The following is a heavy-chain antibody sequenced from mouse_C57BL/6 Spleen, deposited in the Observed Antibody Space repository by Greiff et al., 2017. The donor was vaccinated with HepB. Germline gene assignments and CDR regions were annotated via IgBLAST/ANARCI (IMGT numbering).Heavy chain of an antibody. Sequence: QVQLQQPGTELVKPGASVKLSCKASGYTFTSYWMHWVKQRPGQGLEWIGNINPSNGGTNYNEKFKSKATLTVDKSSSTAYMQLSSLTSEDSAVYYCARSGGLLPNWYFDVWGTGTTVTVSS. CDR2: INPSNGGT. CDR1: GYTFTSYW. CDR3: ARSGGLLPNWYFDV. V-gene: IGHV1-53*01. J-gene: IGHJ1*03. D-gene: IGHD2-3*01.